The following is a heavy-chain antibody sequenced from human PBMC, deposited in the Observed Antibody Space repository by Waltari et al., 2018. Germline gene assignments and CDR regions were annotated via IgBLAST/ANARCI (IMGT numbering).Heavy chain of an antibody. V-gene: IGHV4-4*01. Sequence: QVQLQESGPGLVKPSGTLSLTCAVSGGSISSNTWWSWVRQPPGKGLEWIGEIYHSGNTNYSPSLNSRVTVLVDKSKNQFSLKLSSVTAADTAVYWCARGQCSEDSCYGGAWFDPWGQGTLVTVSS. J-gene: IGHJ5*02. CDR3: ARGQCSEDSCYGGAWFDP. D-gene: IGHD2-15*01. CDR1: GGSISSNTW. CDR2: IYHSGNT.